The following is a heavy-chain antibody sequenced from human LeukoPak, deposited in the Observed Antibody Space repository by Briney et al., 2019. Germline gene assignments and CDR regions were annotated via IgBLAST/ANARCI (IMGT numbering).Heavy chain of an antibody. CDR2: IYYSGST. V-gene: IGHV4-39*07. D-gene: IGHD3-10*01. CDR3: ARALDRDDAFDI. Sequence: SETLSLTCTVSGGSISSSSYYWGWIRQPPGKGLEWIGSIYYSGSTYYNPSLKSRVTISVDTSKNQFSLKLSSVTAADTAVYYCARALDRDDAFDIWGQGTMVTVSS. J-gene: IGHJ3*02. CDR1: GGSISSSSYY.